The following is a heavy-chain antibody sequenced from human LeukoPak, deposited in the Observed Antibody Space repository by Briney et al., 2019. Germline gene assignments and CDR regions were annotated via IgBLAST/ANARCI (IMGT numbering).Heavy chain of an antibody. CDR2: INPNSGGT. J-gene: IGHJ4*02. CDR1: GYTFTGYY. Sequence: ALVKVSCKASGYTFTGYYMHWVRQAPGQGLEWMGWINPNSGGTNYAQKFQGRVTMTRDTSISTAYMELSRLRSDDTAVYYCARDHGVVVPAAIPDGWGQGTLVTVSS. V-gene: IGHV1-2*02. CDR3: ARDHGVVVPAAIPDG. D-gene: IGHD2-2*01.